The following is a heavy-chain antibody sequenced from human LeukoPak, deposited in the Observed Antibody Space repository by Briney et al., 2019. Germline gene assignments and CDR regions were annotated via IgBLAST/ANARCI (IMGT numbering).Heavy chain of an antibody. CDR1: GYSFTSYW. V-gene: IGHV5-51*01. J-gene: IGHJ4*02. D-gene: IGHD3-22*01. CDR3: ARHAIEEYYYDSSGYIDY. CDR2: IYPGDSDT. Sequence: GESLKISWEGSGYSFTSYWNGWGRQMPEKGLEWMGIIYPGDSDTKYSPSFRGQVTISADKSISTAYLQWGSLKASDTAMYYCARHAIEEYYYDSSGYIDYWGQGTLVTVSS.